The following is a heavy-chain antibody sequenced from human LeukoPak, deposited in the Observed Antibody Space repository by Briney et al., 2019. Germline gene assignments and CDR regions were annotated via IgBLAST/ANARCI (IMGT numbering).Heavy chain of an antibody. CDR2: IRYDGSNK. V-gene: IGHV3-33*01. D-gene: IGHD2-21*01. Sequence: GGSLRLSCAASGFTFSSYGMHWVRQAPGKGLEWVAVIRYDGSNKYYADSVKGRFTISRDNSKNTLYLQMNSLRAEDTAVYYCARAVVPNNAWFDPWGQGTLVTVSS. CDR3: ARAVVPNNAWFDP. CDR1: GFTFSSYG. J-gene: IGHJ5*02.